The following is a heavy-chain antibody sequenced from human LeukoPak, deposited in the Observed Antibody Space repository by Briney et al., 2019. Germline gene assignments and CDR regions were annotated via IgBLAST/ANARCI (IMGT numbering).Heavy chain of an antibody. CDR2: IGTAGDT. CDR3: ARVQGLDFRWYFDL. CDR1: RFAFSSYD. Sequence: GGSLRLSCAASRFAFSSYDMHWVRQATGKGLEWVSAIGTAGDTYYPGSVKGRFTISRENAKNSLYLQMNSLRAGDTAVYYCARVQGLDFRWYFDLWGRGTLVTVSS. V-gene: IGHV3-13*01. J-gene: IGHJ2*01.